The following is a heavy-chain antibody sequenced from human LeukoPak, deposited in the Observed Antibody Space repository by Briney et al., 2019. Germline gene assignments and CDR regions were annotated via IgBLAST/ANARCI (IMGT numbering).Heavy chain of an antibody. V-gene: IGHV4-31*03. CDR2: TYYSGST. D-gene: IGHD2-15*01. Sequence: SETLSLTCTVSGGSISSGGYYWSWIRQHPGKGLEWIGYTYYSGSTYYNPSLKSRVTISVDTSKNQFSLKLSSVTVADTAVYYCARVNTPGWYFDYWGQGTLVTVSS. CDR3: ARVNTPGWYFDY. CDR1: GGSISSGGYY. J-gene: IGHJ4*02.